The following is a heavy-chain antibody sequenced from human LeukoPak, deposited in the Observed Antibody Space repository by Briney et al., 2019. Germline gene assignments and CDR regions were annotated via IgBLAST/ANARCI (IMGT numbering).Heavy chain of an antibody. CDR3: ARSPIAGWD. J-gene: IGHJ4*02. CDR1: GFTVSNNY. D-gene: IGHD6-19*01. CDR2: IDTSDNR. Sequence: PGRSLRLSCAASGFTVSNNYMSWVRQAAGKGLEWVSLIDTSDNRYYADSVQGRFIISRDNSKNTLSLQMNSLRVEDTAVYYCARSPIAGWDWGQGTLVTVSS. V-gene: IGHV3-53*01.